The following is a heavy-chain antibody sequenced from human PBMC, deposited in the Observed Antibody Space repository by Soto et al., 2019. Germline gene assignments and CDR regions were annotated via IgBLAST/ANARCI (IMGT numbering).Heavy chain of an antibody. Sequence: LRLSCEASGFVFRTFRMHWVRRAPGKGLEWLATIRFDGSTARYAESVRGRFRISRDNSMNTLYLQLDRLRVEDTAVYYCVRDRPNTESLTGYFDTWGQGTPVTVSS. CDR2: IRFDGSTA. J-gene: IGHJ4*02. CDR3: VRDRPNTESLTGYFDT. CDR1: GFVFRTFR. V-gene: IGHV3-33*01. D-gene: IGHD3-9*01.